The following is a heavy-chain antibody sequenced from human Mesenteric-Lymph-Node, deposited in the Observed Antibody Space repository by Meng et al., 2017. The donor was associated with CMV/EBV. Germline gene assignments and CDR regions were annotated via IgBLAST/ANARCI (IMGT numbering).Heavy chain of an antibody. V-gene: IGHV1-69*05. CDR1: GGTFSSYA. Sequence: SVKVSCKASGGTFSSYAISWVRQAPGQGLEWMGGIIPIFGTANYAQKFQGRVAITTDESTSTAYMELSSLRSEDTAVYYCARGTIFGVVTPFDYWGQGTLVTVSS. CDR3: ARGTIFGVVTPFDY. J-gene: IGHJ4*02. D-gene: IGHD3-3*01. CDR2: IIPIFGTA.